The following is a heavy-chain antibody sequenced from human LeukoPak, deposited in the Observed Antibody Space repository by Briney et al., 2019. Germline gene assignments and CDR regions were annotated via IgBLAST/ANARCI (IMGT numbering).Heavy chain of an antibody. CDR2: ISYDGSNK. D-gene: IGHD3-10*01. CDR1: GFTFSNYG. V-gene: IGHV3-30*18. J-gene: IGHJ4*02. CDR3: AKEARLLWFGDRLEN. Sequence: GGSLRLSCAAYGFTFSNYGMHWVRQAPGKGLEWMAVISYDGSNKYYADSVNGRFTISRDNSKNTLYLQMSSLRAEDTAVYSCAKEARLLWFGDRLENWGQGTLVTVSS.